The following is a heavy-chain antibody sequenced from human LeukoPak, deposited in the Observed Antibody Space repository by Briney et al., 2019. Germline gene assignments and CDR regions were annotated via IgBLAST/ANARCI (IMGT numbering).Heavy chain of an antibody. CDR1: GFTFSSYN. J-gene: IGHJ4*02. CDR3: ARDYGTHGEYFDY. V-gene: IGHV3-48*02. Sequence: GGSLTLSCAPSGFTFSSYNMNWARQPPGKGLECLLYISSSRATIYYAASVKGRFTISRDNAENSLYLQMNSLRDEDTAVYYCARDYGTHGEYFDYWGQGTLVTVSS. D-gene: IGHD3-10*01. CDR2: ISSSRATI.